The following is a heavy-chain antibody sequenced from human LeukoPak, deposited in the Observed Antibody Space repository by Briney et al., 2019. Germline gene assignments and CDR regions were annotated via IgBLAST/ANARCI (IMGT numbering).Heavy chain of an antibody. CDR1: GGTFSSYA. D-gene: IGHD2-2*01. V-gene: IGHV1-69*05. Sequence: SVKVSCKASGGTFSSYAISWVRQAPGQGLEWMGGIIPIFGTANYAQKFQGRVTITTDESTSTAYMELSRLRSKDTAVYYCARSAVGVVPAARAWFDPWGEGALVTVSS. CDR3: ARSAVGVVPAARAWFDP. J-gene: IGHJ5*02. CDR2: IIPIFGTA.